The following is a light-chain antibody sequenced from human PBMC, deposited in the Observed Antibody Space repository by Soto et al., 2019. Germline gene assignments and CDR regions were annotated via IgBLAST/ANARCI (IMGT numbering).Light chain of an antibody. CDR1: SSDVGGYNY. CDR3: SAYAGSSTWV. Sequence: QSVPTQPPSASGSPGQSVTFSCTGTSSDVGGYNYVSWYQQYPGKAPKLMIYEVYKRHSGVPDRFSGSKSGNTASLTVSGLQPDDEADYYCSAYAGSSTWVFGGGTKLTVL. V-gene: IGLV2-8*01. CDR2: EVY. J-gene: IGLJ2*01.